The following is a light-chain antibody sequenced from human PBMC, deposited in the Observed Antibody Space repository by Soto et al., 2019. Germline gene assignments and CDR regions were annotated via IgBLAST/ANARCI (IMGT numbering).Light chain of an antibody. CDR3: QQYDSLWT. Sequence: EIQMTQSPSTLSASVGDRVTITCRASQTISTWLAWYQQKPGKAPKVLIYDASTLESGVPSRFSGSGSGTEFTLTISGLQPNDFATYYCQQYDSLWTFDQGTKVEIK. J-gene: IGKJ1*01. CDR1: QTISTW. V-gene: IGKV1-5*01. CDR2: DAS.